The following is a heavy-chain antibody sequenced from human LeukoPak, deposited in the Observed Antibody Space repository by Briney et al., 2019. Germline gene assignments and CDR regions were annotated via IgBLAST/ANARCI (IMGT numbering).Heavy chain of an antibody. CDR1: GFTFSSYA. Sequence: GGSLRLSCAASGFTFSSYAMSWVRQAPGKGLEWISAISGSGGSTHHADSVKGRFTISRDNSKNTLYLQMNSLRAEDTAVYYCAKMIAAVGNLDYWGQGTLVTVSS. CDR2: ISGSGGST. D-gene: IGHD6-13*01. V-gene: IGHV3-23*01. CDR3: AKMIAAVGNLDY. J-gene: IGHJ4*02.